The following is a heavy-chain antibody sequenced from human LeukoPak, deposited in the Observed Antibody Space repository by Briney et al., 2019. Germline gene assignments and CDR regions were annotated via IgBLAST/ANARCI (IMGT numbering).Heavy chain of an antibody. CDR2: IYTSGST. V-gene: IGHV4-4*07. Sequence: SETLSLTCTVSGYSISSGYYWSWIRQPAGKGLEWIGRIYTSGSTNYNPSLKSRVTMSVDTSKNQFSLKLSSVTAADTAVYYCARTPPAGWFDPWGQGTLVTVSS. CDR1: GYSISSGYY. J-gene: IGHJ5*02. CDR3: ARTPPAGWFDP.